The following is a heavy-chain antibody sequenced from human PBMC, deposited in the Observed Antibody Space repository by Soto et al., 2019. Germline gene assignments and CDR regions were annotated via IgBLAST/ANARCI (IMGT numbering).Heavy chain of an antibody. V-gene: IGHV4-34*01. J-gene: IGHJ3*02. CDR2: INHSGST. Sequence: SETLSLTCAVYGGSFSGYYWSWIRQPPGKGLEWIGEINHSGSTNYNPSLKSRVTISVDASKNQFSLKLSSVTAADTAVYYCARPIFGVVEAFDIWGQGTMVTVSS. CDR1: GGSFSGYY. CDR3: ARPIFGVVEAFDI. D-gene: IGHD3-3*01.